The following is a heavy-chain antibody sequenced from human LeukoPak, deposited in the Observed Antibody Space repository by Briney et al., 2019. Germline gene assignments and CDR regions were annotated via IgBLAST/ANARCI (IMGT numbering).Heavy chain of an antibody. Sequence: PGGSLRLSCAASGFTFSSYAMHWVRQAPGKGLEWVAVISYDGSNKYYADSVKGRFTISRDNSKNTLYLQMGSLRAEDMAVYYCARARSSGRFDYWGQGTLVTVSS. CDR3: ARARSSGRFDY. CDR1: GFTFSSYA. J-gene: IGHJ4*02. CDR2: ISYDGSNK. V-gene: IGHV3-30*14. D-gene: IGHD6-19*01.